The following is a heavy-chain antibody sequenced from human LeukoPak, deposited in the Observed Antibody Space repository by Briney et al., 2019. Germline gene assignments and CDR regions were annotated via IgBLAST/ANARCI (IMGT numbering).Heavy chain of an antibody. CDR3: ARGSRGYYDFWSGYYTYYFDY. Sequence: SETLTLTCAVYGGSFSGYYWSWIRQPPGKGLESTGEINHSGSTNYNPSLKSRVTISVDTSKNQFSLKLSSVTAADTAVYYCARGSRGYYDFWSGYYTYYFDYWGQGTLVTVSS. J-gene: IGHJ4*02. D-gene: IGHD3-3*01. V-gene: IGHV4-34*01. CDR2: INHSGST. CDR1: GGSFSGYY.